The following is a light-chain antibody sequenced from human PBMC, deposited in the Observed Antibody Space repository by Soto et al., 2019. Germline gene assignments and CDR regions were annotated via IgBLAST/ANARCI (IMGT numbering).Light chain of an antibody. CDR3: QDYNGFPWT. CDR2: GAS. Sequence: KVMSQSPATQSVSPGERATLSCRASQSVNSNLAWYQQKLGQAPRVLIYGASTRATGIPDRFSGSGSGTEFILTISSLQSEDIAVSCCQDYNGFPWTFILGT. V-gene: IGKV3-15*01. J-gene: IGKJ1*01. CDR1: QSVNSN.